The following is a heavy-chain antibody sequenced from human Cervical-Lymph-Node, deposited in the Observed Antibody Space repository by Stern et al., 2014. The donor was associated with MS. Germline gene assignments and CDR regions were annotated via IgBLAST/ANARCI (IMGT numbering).Heavy chain of an antibody. CDR3: LGPPNPPLSGNMTEY. D-gene: IGHD1/OR15-1a*01. J-gene: IGHJ4*02. Sequence: QDQLVQSGGGVVQPGRSRRLSCTASGFAFSSYGIHWVRQAPGKGLEWVAVLSYDGTNKFYADSVKGRFTISRDNSKNTLFLQMSSRRREAPPLYFCLGPPNPPLSGNMTEYWGQGTLVIVSS. CDR1: GFAFSSYG. V-gene: IGHV3-30*03. CDR2: LSYDGTNK.